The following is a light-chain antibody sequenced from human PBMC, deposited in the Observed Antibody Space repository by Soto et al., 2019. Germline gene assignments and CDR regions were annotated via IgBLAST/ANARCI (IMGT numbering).Light chain of an antibody. CDR2: AAS. J-gene: IGKJ3*01. CDR3: QKYNSAPPLST. CDR1: QGISTY. V-gene: IGKV1-27*01. Sequence: DIQMTQSPSSLSASVGDRVTITCRASQGISTYLAWYQQKPGKVPKLLIYAASTLQSGVPSRFSGSGSGTDFTLTISSLQPEDVATYYCQKYNSAPPLSTFGPGTKVDIK.